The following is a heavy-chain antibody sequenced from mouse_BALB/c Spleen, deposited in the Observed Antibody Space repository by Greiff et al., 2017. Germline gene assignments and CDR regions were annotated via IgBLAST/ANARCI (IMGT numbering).Heavy chain of an antibody. J-gene: IGHJ4*01. CDR1: GYTFTNYW. Sequence: VQLKESGAELVRPGTSVKISCKASGYTFTNYWLGWVKQRPGHGLEWIGDIYPGGGYTNYNEKFKGKATLTADTSSSTAYMQLSSLTSEDSAVYFCARSRGNGAMDYWGQGTSVTVSS. CDR2: IYPGGGYT. V-gene: IGHV1-63*02. CDR3: ARSRGNGAMDY. D-gene: IGHD2-1*01.